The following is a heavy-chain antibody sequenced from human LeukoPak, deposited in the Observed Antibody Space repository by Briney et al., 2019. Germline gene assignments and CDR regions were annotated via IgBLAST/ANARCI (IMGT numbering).Heavy chain of an antibody. CDR1: GYTFTSYG. V-gene: IGHV1-18*01. Sequence: ASVKVSCMASGYTFTSYGISWVRQAPGQGLEWMGWISAYNGNTNYAQKLQGRVTMTTDTSTSTAYMELRSLRSDDTAVYYCATGSFRYYYDSSGLNYWGQGTLVTVSS. CDR2: ISAYNGNT. D-gene: IGHD3-22*01. J-gene: IGHJ4*02. CDR3: ATGSFRYYYDSSGLNY.